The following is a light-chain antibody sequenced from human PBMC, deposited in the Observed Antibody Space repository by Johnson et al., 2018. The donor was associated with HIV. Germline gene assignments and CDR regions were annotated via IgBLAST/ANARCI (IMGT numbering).Light chain of an antibody. J-gene: IGLJ1*01. Sequence: QPVLTQPPSVSAAPGQKVTISCSGSSSNIGNNYVSWYQQVPVTAPKLLIYDNNKRPSGIPDRFSGSKSGTSATLGITGLQTGDEADYYCGTWDNSLNVYVFGTGTQVTVL. CDR2: DNN. CDR3: GTWDNSLNVYV. V-gene: IGLV1-51*01. CDR1: SSNIGNNY.